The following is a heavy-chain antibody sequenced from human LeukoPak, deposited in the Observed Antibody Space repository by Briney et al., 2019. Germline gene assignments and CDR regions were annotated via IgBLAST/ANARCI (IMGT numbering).Heavy chain of an antibody. CDR2: IYSGDT. CDR1: GFTVSSNS. V-gene: IGHV3-53*01. Sequence: GGSLRLSCTVSGFTVSSNSMSWVRQAPGKGLEWVSFIYSGDTHYSDSVRGRFTISRDHSKNTLYLQMNSLRAEDTAVYYCARRAGAYSHPYDYWGQGTLVTVSS. J-gene: IGHJ4*02. CDR3: ARRAGAYSHPYDY. D-gene: IGHD4/OR15-4a*01.